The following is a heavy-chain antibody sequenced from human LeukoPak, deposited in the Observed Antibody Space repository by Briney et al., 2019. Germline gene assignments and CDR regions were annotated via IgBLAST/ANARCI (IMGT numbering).Heavy chain of an antibody. J-gene: IGHJ3*02. CDR2: IYYSGST. Sequence: SETLSLTCTVSGGSISSSSYYWGWIRQPPGKGLEWIGSIYYSGSTYYNPSLKSRVTISVDTSKNQFSLKLSSVTAADTAVYYCASQSITMIVVVMNDAFDIWGQGTMVTVSS. V-gene: IGHV4-39*01. CDR3: ASQSITMIVVVMNDAFDI. CDR1: GGSISSSSYY. D-gene: IGHD3-22*01.